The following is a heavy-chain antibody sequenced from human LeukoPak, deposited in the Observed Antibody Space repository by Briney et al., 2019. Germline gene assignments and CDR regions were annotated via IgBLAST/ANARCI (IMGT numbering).Heavy chain of an antibody. D-gene: IGHD2-2*01. CDR1: GITFSSYA. Sequence: GGSLRLSCAASGITFSSYAMTWVRQAPGQGPEWVGRIKSKGGGGTIDYASPVKGRFTISRDDSENTLYLQMNSLRTDDTAVYYCSKDLPHTRAWALNYWGQGALVTVSS. V-gene: IGHV3-15*01. CDR3: SKDLPHTRAWALNY. J-gene: IGHJ4*02. CDR2: IKSKGGGGTI.